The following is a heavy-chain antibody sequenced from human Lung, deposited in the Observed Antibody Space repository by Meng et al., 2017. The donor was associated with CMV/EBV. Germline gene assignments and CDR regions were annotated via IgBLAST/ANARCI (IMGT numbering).Heavy chain of an antibody. D-gene: IGHD3-22*01. CDR3: ARDYYDSSGYIN. CDR2: INHSGST. V-gene: IGHV4-34*01. J-gene: IGHJ4*02. CDR1: GGSFSGYY. Sequence: SETXSLXCAVYGGSFSGYYWSWIRQPPGKGLEWIGEINHSGSTNYNPSLKSRVTISADTSKNQFSLNLSYVTAADTAVYYCARDYYDSSGYINWVQGTLVTVAS.